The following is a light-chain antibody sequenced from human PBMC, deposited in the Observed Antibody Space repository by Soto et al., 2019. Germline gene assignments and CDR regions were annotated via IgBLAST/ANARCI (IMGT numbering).Light chain of an antibody. J-gene: IGLJ2*01. CDR1: NNDIVGYNH. CDR3: SSYTSSTTLV. CDR2: EVS. Sequence: QSALTQPASVSGSPEQSNTNSRTAANNDIVGYNHDPWPQQLPGNAPKVVIYEVSHRPSGVSHRFSGSKSGYTASLTISGVLAEDEADYYCSSYTSSTTLVFGGGTKLTVL. V-gene: IGLV2-14*01.